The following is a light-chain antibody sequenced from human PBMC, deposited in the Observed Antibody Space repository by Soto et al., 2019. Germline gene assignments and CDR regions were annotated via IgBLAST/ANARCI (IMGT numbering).Light chain of an antibody. J-gene: IGLJ7*01. CDR2: EDN. V-gene: IGLV3-1*01. CDR1: KLGDKY. CDR3: QAWDSSALVV. Sequence: SYELTQPPSVSVSPGQTASITCSGDKLGDKYACWYQQKPGQSPVLVIYEDNKRPSGIPERFSGSNSGNTATLTISGTQAMDEADYYWQAWDSSALVVFGGGTQLTVL.